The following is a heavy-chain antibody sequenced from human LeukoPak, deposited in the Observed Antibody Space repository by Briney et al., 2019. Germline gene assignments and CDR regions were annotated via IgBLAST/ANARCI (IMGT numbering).Heavy chain of an antibody. V-gene: IGHV3-21*01. CDR2: ISSSSSYI. CDR1: GFTFSSYS. D-gene: IGHD6-13*01. J-gene: IGHJ3*02. Sequence: GGSLRLSCAASGFTFSSYSMNWVRQAPGKGLEWVSSISSSSSYIYYADSVKGRFTISRDNAKNSLYLQMNSLRAEDTAVYYCARQDIAAFDAFDIWAKGQWSPSLQ. CDR3: ARQDIAAFDAFDI.